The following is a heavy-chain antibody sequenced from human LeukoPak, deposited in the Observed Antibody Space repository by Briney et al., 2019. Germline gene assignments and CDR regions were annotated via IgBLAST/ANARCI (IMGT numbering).Heavy chain of an antibody. V-gene: IGHV1-2*02. Sequence: ASVKVSCKPSGYTFTVNYLHWVRQAPGQGLEWVGWMNPNSGGTGYAQKFQGRVTMTRDTSNSTAYMELSSLTSDDTAVYYCTRGAGTSWFDYWGQGSLVTVSS. CDR1: GYTFTVNY. D-gene: IGHD2-2*01. J-gene: IGHJ4*02. CDR3: TRGAGTSWFDY. CDR2: MNPNSGGT.